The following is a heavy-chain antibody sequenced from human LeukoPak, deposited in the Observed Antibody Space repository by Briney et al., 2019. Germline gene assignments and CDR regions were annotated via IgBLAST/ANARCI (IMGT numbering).Heavy chain of an antibody. CDR3: ARDNNFAFDY. CDR2: ISYDGSNK. V-gene: IGHV3-30*04. D-gene: IGHD1-20*01. J-gene: IGHJ4*02. Sequence: QPGRSLRLSCAASGFTFSSYAMHWVRQAPGKGLEWVAVISYDGSNKYYADSVKGRFTISRDNSKNTLYLQMNSLRAEDTAVYYCARDNNFAFDYWGQGTLVTVSS. CDR1: GFTFSSYA.